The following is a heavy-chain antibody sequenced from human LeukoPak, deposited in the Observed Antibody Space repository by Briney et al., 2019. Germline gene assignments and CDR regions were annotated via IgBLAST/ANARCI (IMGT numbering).Heavy chain of an antibody. CDR1: GYTFTGYY. J-gene: IGHJ5*02. D-gene: IGHD3-22*01. V-gene: IGHV1-2*02. Sequence: GASVKVSCKASGYTFTGYYMHWVRQAPGQGLEWMGWINPNSGGTNYAQKFQGRVTMTRDTSISTAYMELSRLRSDDTAVYYCAREAGRYYDSSGYNWFDPWGQGTLVTVSS. CDR2: INPNSGGT. CDR3: AREAGRYYDSSGYNWFDP.